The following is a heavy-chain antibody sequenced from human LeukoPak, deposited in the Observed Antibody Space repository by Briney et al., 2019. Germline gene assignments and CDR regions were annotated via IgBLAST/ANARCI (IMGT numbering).Heavy chain of an antibody. CDR3: ASHTYYYDSSGYYGVRHYFDY. Sequence: PSETLSLTCTVSGGSISSYYWSWIRQPAGKGLEWIGRIYTSGSTNYNPSLKSRVTVSVDTSKNQFSLKLSSVTAADTAVYYCASHTYYYDSSGYYGVRHYFDYWGQGTLVTVSS. V-gene: IGHV4-4*07. CDR2: IYTSGST. CDR1: GGSISSYY. J-gene: IGHJ4*02. D-gene: IGHD3-22*01.